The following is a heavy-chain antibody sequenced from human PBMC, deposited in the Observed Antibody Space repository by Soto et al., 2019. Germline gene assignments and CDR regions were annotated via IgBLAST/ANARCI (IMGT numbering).Heavy chain of an antibody. CDR2: ISYTGTT. CDR1: GGSVSSGSYY. J-gene: IGHJ4*02. Sequence: SETLSLTCTVSGGSVSSGSYYWSWLRQPPGKGLEWIGHISYTGTTDSNPSLKSRVTLSVDTSTNQFSLKLTSVTAADTAIYYCARDLGGYCSTTSCLPFDYWGQGTLVTVSS. D-gene: IGHD2-2*01. CDR3: ARDLGGYCSTTSCLPFDY. V-gene: IGHV4-61*01.